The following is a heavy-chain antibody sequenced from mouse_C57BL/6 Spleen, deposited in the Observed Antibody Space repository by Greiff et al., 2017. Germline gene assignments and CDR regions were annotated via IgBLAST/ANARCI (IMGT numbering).Heavy chain of an antibody. CDR1: GYNFTNYW. Sequence: VQLQQSGAELAKPGASVKLSCKASGYNFTNYWMHWVKQRPGQGLAWIGYINPSSGYTKYNQKFKDKATLTADNSSSTAYMQLSSLTIDDTAVYYFVSSRYSNDEMCPLDYWGQGTSVTVSS. V-gene: IGHV1-7*01. J-gene: IGHJ4*01. CDR3: VSSRYSNDEMCPLDY. CDR2: INPSSGYT. D-gene: IGHD2-12*01.